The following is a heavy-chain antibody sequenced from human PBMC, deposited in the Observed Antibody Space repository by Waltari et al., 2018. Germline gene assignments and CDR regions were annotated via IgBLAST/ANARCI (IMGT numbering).Heavy chain of an antibody. CDR3: ARDSSAYPQFDN. D-gene: IGHD3-22*01. CDR1: GGSISTFY. J-gene: IGHJ4*02. Sequence: QVQLQESGPGLVKPSETLSLTCTVSGGSISTFYWSWIRQPPGKGLAWIGYIYYSGSTNYNPSLKSRVTMSADTSRNQLSLKLSSVTAADTAVYYCARDSSAYPQFDNWGQGTLVTVSS. V-gene: IGHV4-59*01. CDR2: IYYSGST.